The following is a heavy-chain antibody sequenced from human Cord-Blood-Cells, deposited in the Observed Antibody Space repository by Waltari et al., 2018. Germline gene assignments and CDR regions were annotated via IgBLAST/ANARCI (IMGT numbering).Heavy chain of an antibody. J-gene: IGHJ6*02. CDR1: GGTFSSYA. D-gene: IGHD6-19*01. CDR3: ARVGGDSSGYYYYYYGMDV. CDR2: VIPICGTE. V-gene: IGHV1-69*01. Sequence: QVPRVQSGAEVKKPGASVKVACKASGGTFSSYATSWVRSAPGQGLAGMGEVIPICGTESDARRYQGRVTVPADESTSTAYMGLRSLRSEDTAVYCCARVGGDSSGYYYYYYGMDVWGQGTTVTVSS.